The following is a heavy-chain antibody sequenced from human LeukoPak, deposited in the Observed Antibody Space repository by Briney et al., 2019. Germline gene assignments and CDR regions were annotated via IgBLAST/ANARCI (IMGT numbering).Heavy chain of an antibody. CDR2: IYYSGST. Sequence: SETLSLTCTVSGGSISSSSYYWGWIRQPPGKGLEWIGSIYYSGSTYYNPSLKSRVTISVDTSKNQFSLKPSSVTAADTAVYYCARLDLSIIWGQGTLVTVSS. V-gene: IGHV4-39*01. CDR1: GGSISSSSYY. CDR3: ARLDLSII. J-gene: IGHJ4*02.